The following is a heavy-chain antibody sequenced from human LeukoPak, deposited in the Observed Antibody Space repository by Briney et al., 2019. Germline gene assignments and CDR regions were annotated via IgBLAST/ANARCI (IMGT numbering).Heavy chain of an antibody. CDR3: TTGAKVGATDPADY. D-gene: IGHD1-26*01. CDR1: GFTFSNAW. V-gene: IGHV3-15*01. CDR2: IKSKTDGGTT. Sequence: TGGSLRLSCAASGFTFSNAWMSWVRQAPGKGLEWVGRIKSKTDGGTTDYAAPVKGRFTISRDDSKNTLYLQMNSLKTEDTAVYYCTTGAKVGATDPADYWGQGTLVTVSS. J-gene: IGHJ4*02.